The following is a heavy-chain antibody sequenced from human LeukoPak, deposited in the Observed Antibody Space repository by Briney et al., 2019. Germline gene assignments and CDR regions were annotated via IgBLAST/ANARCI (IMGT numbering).Heavy chain of an antibody. CDR3: TRGSYYFNY. CDR2: INADESST. J-gene: IGHJ4*02. V-gene: IGHV3-74*01. CDR1: GFTFNRDW. Sequence: GGSLRLSCAASGFTFNRDWMHWVRQAPGRGLVWVSRINADESSTAYADSVKGRFIISRDNAKNTLYLQMHSLRVEDTAVYYCTRGSYYFNYWGQGTLVTVSS.